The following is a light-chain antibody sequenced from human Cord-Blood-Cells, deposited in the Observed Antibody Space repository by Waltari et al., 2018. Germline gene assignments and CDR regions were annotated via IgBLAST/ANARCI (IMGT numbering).Light chain of an antibody. CDR2: LAS. V-gene: IGKV4-1*01. J-gene: IGKJ4*01. Sequence: DIVMTQSPDSLAVSLGERATINCKSGQSVLYSSNNKNYLAWYQQKPGQPPKLLIYLASTRESGVPDRFSGSGSGTDFTLTISSLQAEDVAVYYCQQYYSTPLTFGGGTKVEIK. CDR3: QQYYSTPLT. CDR1: QSVLYSSNNKNY.